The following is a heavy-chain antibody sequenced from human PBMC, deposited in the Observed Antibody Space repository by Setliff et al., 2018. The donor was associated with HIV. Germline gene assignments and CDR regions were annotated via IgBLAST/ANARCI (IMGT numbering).Heavy chain of an antibody. D-gene: IGHD5-18*01. J-gene: IGHJ4*02. CDR1: GLIFNTYG. CDR3: TGGYSQFGDY. Sequence: GGSLRLSCAASGLIFNTYGTHWVRQAPGKGLEWVAVIWYDGSKQYYADSVKGRFTISRDNSKNTQYLQMNSLRDEDTAVYYCTGGYSQFGDYWGQGTLVTVSS. CDR2: IWYDGSKQ. V-gene: IGHV3-33*01.